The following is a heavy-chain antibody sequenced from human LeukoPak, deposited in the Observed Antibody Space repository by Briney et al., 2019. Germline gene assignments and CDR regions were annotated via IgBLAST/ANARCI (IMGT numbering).Heavy chain of an antibody. CDR3: ARETGYSSGWYGGIDY. D-gene: IGHD6-19*01. J-gene: IGHJ4*02. V-gene: IGHV1-8*01. CDR1: GYTFTSYD. CDR2: MNPNSGNT. Sequence: ASVKVSCKASGYTFTSYDINWVRQATGQGLEWMGWMNPNSGNTGYAQKFQGRVTMTRNTSISTAYMELSSLRSDDTAVYYCARETGYSSGWYGGIDYWGQGTLVTVSS.